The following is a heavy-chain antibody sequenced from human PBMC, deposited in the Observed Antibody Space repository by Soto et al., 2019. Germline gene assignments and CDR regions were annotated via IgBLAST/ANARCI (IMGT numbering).Heavy chain of an antibody. J-gene: IGHJ4*02. V-gene: IGHV3-30-3*01. CDR1: GFTFSSYA. CDR2: ISYDGSNK. CDR3: ARGDFWSGLDY. Sequence: QVQLVESGGGVVQPGRSLRLSCAASGFTFSSYAMHWVRQAPGKGLEWVAVISYDGSNKYYADSGKGRFTISRDSSKNTLYLQMHGLRAEDTAMYCCARGDFWSGLDYWGQGTLVTFSS. D-gene: IGHD3-3*01.